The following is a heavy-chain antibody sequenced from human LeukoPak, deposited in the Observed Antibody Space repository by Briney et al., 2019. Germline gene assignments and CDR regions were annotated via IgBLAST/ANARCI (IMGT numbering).Heavy chain of an antibody. CDR3: ARREQWLVGDDY. D-gene: IGHD6-19*01. J-gene: IGHJ4*02. CDR2: MNPNSGNT. CDR1: GYTFTSYD. Sequence: ASAKVSCKASGYTFTSYDINWVRQATGQGLEWMGWMNPNSGNTGYAQKFQGRVTITRNTSISTAYMELSSLRSEDTAVYYCARREQWLVGDDYWGQGTLVTVSS. V-gene: IGHV1-8*03.